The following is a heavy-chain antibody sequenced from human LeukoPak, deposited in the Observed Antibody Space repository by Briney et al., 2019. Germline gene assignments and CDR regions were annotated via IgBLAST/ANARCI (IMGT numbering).Heavy chain of an antibody. CDR3: AKDQDSSSPRSAFDI. CDR2: IRYDGSNK. V-gene: IGHV3-30*02. Sequence: GGSLRLSCAASGFTFSSYGMHWVRQAPGKGLEWVAFIRYDGSNKYYADSVKGRFTISRDNSKNTLYLQMNSLRAEDTAVYYCAKDQDSSSPRSAFDIWGQGTMVTVSS. J-gene: IGHJ3*02. CDR1: GFTFSSYG. D-gene: IGHD6-13*01.